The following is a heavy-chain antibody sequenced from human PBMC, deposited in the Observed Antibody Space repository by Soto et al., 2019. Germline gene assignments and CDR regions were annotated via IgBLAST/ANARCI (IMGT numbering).Heavy chain of an antibody. CDR1: GCSFSSHY. J-gene: IGHJ6*03. CDR3: ARQDGYYDYMDV. V-gene: IGHV4-59*08. CDR2: VFYTGST. Sequence: QVELQESGPGLVKPSETLSLTCKVSGCSFSSHYWSWIRQPPGEGMEWIGYVFYTGSTNYNPSPRRRVLISVDTSKNQFALKLRSVTAADTAVYYCARQDGYYDYMDVWVKGTTVTVSS.